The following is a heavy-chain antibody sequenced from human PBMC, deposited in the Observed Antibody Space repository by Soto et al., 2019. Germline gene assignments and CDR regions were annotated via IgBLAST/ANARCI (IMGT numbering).Heavy chain of an antibody. D-gene: IGHD3-22*01. J-gene: IGHJ4*02. Sequence: LSLTCTVSGGSISSGDHYWSWIRQPPGKGLEWIGYVYYSGTTYSNPSLKSRITISVDTSKNQFSLRLSSVTAADTAVYYCATYYDSSGPTFDFWGQGTLVTVSS. V-gene: IGHV4-30-4*01. CDR3: ATYYDSSGPTFDF. CDR2: VYYSGTT. CDR1: GGSISSGDHY.